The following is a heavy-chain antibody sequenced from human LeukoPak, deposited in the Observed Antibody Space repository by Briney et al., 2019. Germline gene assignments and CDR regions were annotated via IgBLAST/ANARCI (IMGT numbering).Heavy chain of an antibody. V-gene: IGHV1-69*04. J-gene: IGHJ4*02. CDR1: GGSFSNYA. D-gene: IGHD2-8*01. CDR3: ARSEPSTNGVCYVY. Sequence: ASVKVSCKASGGSFSNYAFSWVRQAPGQGLEWMGRITPIVDIATYIQKFQGRVTITANKFTSTAYMELSSLTSEDTAVYYCARSEPSTNGVCYVYWGQGTLVTVSS. CDR2: ITPIVDIA.